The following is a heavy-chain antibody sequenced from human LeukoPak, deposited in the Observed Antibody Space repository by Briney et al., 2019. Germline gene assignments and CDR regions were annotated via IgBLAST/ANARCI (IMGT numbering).Heavy chain of an antibody. Sequence: SETLSLTCFVTGGSISYYYWSWIRQPAGKGLEWIGRLYTSGSTDYNPSLKSRVTMSVDTSKNQFSLKLRSVTAADTAVYYCARDLHYYVAMDVWGQGTTVTVSS. CDR2: LYTSGST. J-gene: IGHJ6*02. CDR3: ARDLHYYVAMDV. D-gene: IGHD3-10*02. V-gene: IGHV4-4*07. CDR1: GGSISYYY.